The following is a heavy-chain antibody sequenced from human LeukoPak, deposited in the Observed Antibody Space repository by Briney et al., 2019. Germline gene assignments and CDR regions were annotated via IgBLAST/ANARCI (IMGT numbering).Heavy chain of an antibody. CDR3: ASAQVAGIGEYFDY. D-gene: IGHD6-19*01. J-gene: IGHJ4*02. CDR2: INPNSGGT. CDR1: GYTFTDYY. V-gene: IGHV1-2*02. Sequence: GASVKVSCKASGYTFTDYYIHWVRQAPGQGLEWMGWINPNSGGTNYAQKFQGRVTMTRDTSISTAYMELSRLRSDDTAVYYCASAQVAGIGEYFDYWGQGTLVTVSS.